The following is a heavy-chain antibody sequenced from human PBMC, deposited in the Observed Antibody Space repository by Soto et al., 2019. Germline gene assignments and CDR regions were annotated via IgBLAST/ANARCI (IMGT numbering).Heavy chain of an antibody. Sequence: EVQLVESGGGLVQPGGSLRLSCAASGFTFSSYSMNWVRQAPGTGLEWLSFTSSTGSTIYYADSVKGRFTISRYNAKNSLFLQMNSLRDEDRAVYYCASDVRYVDLWGRGTLVAVSS. CDR2: TSSTGSTI. CDR3: ASDVRYVDL. V-gene: IGHV3-48*02. CDR1: GFTFSSYS. D-gene: IGHD2-2*01. J-gene: IGHJ5*02.